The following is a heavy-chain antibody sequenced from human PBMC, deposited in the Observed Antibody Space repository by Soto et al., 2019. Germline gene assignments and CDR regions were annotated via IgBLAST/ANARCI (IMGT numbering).Heavy chain of an antibody. CDR2: ISDTGRTI. V-gene: IGHV3-11*01. Sequence: GGSLRLSCVASGVDFRGSYMNWVRQAPGKGLEWISYISDTGRTIHYADSLKGRFVISRDNSKDSLYLQMNDLRPDDTAVYYCAGFHEGNILGLRWLDPWGQGTRVTVSS. CDR3: AGFHEGNILGLRWLDP. J-gene: IGHJ5*02. D-gene: IGHD4-4*01. CDR1: GVDFRGSY.